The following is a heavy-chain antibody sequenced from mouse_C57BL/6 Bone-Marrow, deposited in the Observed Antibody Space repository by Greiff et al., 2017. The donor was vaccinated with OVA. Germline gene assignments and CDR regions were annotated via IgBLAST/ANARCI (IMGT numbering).Heavy chain of an antibody. CDR3: ASYDYDGGVAMDY. J-gene: IGHJ4*01. CDR2: VYPYNGGT. CDR1: GFTFTDYY. D-gene: IGHD2-4*01. Sequence: EVKLVESGPVLVKPGPSVKISCKASGFTFTDYYMHWVKQSHGKSLEWIGLVYPYNGGTSYNQKFKGKATLTVDTSSSTAYMELNSLTSEDSAVYYCASYDYDGGVAMDYWGQGTSVTVSS. V-gene: IGHV1-36*01.